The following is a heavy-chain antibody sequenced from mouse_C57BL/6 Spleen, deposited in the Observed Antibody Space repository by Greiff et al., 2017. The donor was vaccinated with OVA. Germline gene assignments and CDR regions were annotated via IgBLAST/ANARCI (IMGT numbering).Heavy chain of an antibody. CDR1: GFTFSDYY. Sequence: EVKLMESEGGLVQPGSSMKLSCTASGFTFSDYYMAWVRQVPEKGLEWVANINYDGSSTYYLDSLKSRFIISRDNAKNILYLQMSSLKSEDTATYYCARDRRVYDYDVGAMDYWGQGTSVTVSS. D-gene: IGHD2-4*01. V-gene: IGHV5-16*01. CDR2: INYDGSST. J-gene: IGHJ4*01. CDR3: ARDRRVYDYDVGAMDY.